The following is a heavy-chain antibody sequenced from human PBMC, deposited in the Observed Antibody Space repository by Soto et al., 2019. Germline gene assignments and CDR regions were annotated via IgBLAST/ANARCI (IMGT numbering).Heavy chain of an antibody. Sequence: GASVKVSCKASGYTFTGYYMHWVRQAPGQGLEWMGWINPIFGTANYAQKFQGRVTITADESTSTAYMELSSLRSEDTAVYYCARVGATLGHAFDIWGQGTMVTVSS. CDR1: GYTFTGYY. D-gene: IGHD1-26*01. J-gene: IGHJ3*02. CDR2: INPIFGTA. V-gene: IGHV1-69*13. CDR3: ARVGATLGHAFDI.